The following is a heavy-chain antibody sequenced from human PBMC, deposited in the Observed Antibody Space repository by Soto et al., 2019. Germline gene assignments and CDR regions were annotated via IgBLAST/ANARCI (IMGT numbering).Heavy chain of an antibody. J-gene: IGHJ4*02. V-gene: IGHV1-18*01. Sequence: ASVKVSFKAPGYTFTSYGISWVRQAPGQGLEWMGWISAYNGNTNYAQKLQGRVTMTTDTSTSTAYMELRSLRSDDTAVYYCARAPDNVVVPALDYWGQGTLVTVSS. D-gene: IGHD2-2*01. CDR1: GYTFTSYG. CDR2: ISAYNGNT. CDR3: ARAPDNVVVPALDY.